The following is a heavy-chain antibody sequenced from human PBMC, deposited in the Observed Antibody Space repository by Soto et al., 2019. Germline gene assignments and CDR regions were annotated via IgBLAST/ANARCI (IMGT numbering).Heavy chain of an antibody. V-gene: IGHV1-69*01. J-gene: IGHJ4*02. CDR1: GGTFSSYA. CDR3: AASPAGGNPT. D-gene: IGHD1-26*01. Sequence: QVQLVQSGAEVKKPGSSVKVSCKASGGTFSSYAISWVRQAPGQGLEWMGGIIPIFGTANYAQKFQGRVTITADEATSTAYMELSSMRSEATAVNYCAASPAGGNPTWGQGTPVTVSS. CDR2: IIPIFGTA.